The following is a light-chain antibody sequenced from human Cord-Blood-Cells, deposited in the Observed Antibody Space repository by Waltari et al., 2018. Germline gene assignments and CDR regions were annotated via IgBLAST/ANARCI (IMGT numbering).Light chain of an antibody. CDR1: RSDVGSYNL. CDR3: CSYAGSSTLV. J-gene: IGLJ3*02. Sequence: QSALTQPASVSGSPGQSITISCPGTRSDVGSYNLVSWYQQPPGKAPKLMIYEGSKRPAGVSNRFSGSKSGNTASLTISGLQADDEADYYCCSYAGSSTLVFGGGTKLTVL. CDR2: EGS. V-gene: IGLV2-23*01.